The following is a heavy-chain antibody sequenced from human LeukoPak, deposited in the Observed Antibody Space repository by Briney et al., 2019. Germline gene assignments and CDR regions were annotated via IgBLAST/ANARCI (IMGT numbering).Heavy chain of an antibody. Sequence: PGGSLRLSCAASGFTFSSYGLHWVRQAPGKGLEWVAFIRYDGSNKYYADSVKGRFTISRDNSKNTLYLQMNSLRAEDTAVYYCAKDGYSSGWYEGTASYYYYMDVWGKGTTVTISS. CDR3: AKDGYSSGWYEGTASYYYYMDV. CDR2: IRYDGSNK. CDR1: GFTFSSYG. V-gene: IGHV3-30*02. D-gene: IGHD6-19*01. J-gene: IGHJ6*03.